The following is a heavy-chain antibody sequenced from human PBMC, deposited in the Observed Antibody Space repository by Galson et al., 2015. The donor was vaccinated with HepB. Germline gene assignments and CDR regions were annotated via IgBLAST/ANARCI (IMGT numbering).Heavy chain of an antibody. Sequence: SLRLSCADSGFTFSSYAMSWVRQAPGKGLEWVSGISGSGGSTYYADSVKGRFTISRDNSKNTLYVQMNSLRAEDTAKYYCAKHLHYDILTAYDDAFDVWGQGTMVTVSS. D-gene: IGHD3-9*01. CDR1: GFTFSSYA. CDR3: AKHLHYDILTAYDDAFDV. J-gene: IGHJ3*01. CDR2: ISGSGGST. V-gene: IGHV3-23*01.